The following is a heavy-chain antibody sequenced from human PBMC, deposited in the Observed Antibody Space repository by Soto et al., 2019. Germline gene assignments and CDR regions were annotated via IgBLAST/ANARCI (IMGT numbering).Heavy chain of an antibody. J-gene: IGHJ3*02. CDR2: IKQDGGEE. CDR3: ARTVVPVLRVLAFDI. Sequence: EVELVESGGGLVQPGGSLRLSCAASGFTFSTYWMSWVRQAPGKGLEWVANIKQDGGEEYYVDSVKGRFTISRDNAKNSLYLQMNSLRAEDTAVYYCARTVVPVLRVLAFDIWGQGTMVTVSS. CDR1: GFTFSTYW. V-gene: IGHV3-7*01. D-gene: IGHD2-2*01.